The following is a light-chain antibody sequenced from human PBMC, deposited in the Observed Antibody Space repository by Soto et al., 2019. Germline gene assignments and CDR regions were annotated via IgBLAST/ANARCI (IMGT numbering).Light chain of an antibody. CDR2: EGS. CDR1: SSDVGSYNL. J-gene: IGLJ1*01. CDR3: CSYAGSSTLYV. Sequence: QSALTQPASVSGSPGQSITISCIETSSDVGSYNLVSWYQQHPGKAPKLMIYEGSKRPSGVSNRFSGSKSGNTASLTISGLQAEDEADYYCCSYAGSSTLYVFGTGTKLTVL. V-gene: IGLV2-23*01.